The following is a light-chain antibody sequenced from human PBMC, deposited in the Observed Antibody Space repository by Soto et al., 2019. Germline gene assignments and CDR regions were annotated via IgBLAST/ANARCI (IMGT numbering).Light chain of an antibody. J-gene: IGKJ2*01. V-gene: IGKV3-15*01. Sequence: EIVMTQSPATLSVSPGERATLSCRASQSVSSNLAWYQQKPGQAPRLLIYGSSTRATGIPARFSGSRSATEFTLTISSLQSEDFAVYYCQQYNNWPPYTFGQGTKLEIK. CDR2: GSS. CDR3: QQYNNWPPYT. CDR1: QSVSSN.